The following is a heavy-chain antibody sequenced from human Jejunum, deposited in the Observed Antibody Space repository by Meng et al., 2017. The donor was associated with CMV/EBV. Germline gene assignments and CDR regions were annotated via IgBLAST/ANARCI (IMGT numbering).Heavy chain of an antibody. D-gene: IGHD1-14*01. Sequence: AASGFPFRTYGMSWVRQAPGKGLGWVSTISGNGTNTYYADSVKGRFTISRDNSKNTLFLQMNSLRAEDTAAYYCAKVGSYNHLDYWGQGPLVTVSS. CDR1: GFPFRTYG. J-gene: IGHJ4*02. CDR3: AKVGSYNHLDY. CDR2: ISGNGTNT. V-gene: IGHV3-23*01.